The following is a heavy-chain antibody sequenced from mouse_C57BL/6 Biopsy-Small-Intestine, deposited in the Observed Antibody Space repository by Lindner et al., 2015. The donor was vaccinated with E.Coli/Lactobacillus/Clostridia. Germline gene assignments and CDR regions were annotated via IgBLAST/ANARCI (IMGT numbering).Heavy chain of an antibody. J-gene: IGHJ4*01. V-gene: IGHV1-77*01. Sequence: SVKVSCKASGGAITAYTMNWVRQAPGQGLQWMGTIIPVLGTTNYAQRFQARVTISADRSTGTTYMELVSLTQEDAAVYFCARGDWNDGSFDYWGQGTQVTVSS. CDR3: ARGDWNDGSFDY. CDR2: IIPVLGTT. CDR1: GGAITAYT. D-gene: IGHD2-13*01.